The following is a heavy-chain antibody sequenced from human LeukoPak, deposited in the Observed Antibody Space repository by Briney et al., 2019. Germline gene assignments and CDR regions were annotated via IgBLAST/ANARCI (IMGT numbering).Heavy chain of an antibody. Sequence: GESLKISCKGSGSIFTSYWIGWVRQLPGKGLEWMGIIYPGDSDTRYSPSFQGQVTISADKSISTAYLQWSSLKASDTAMYYCARQRRSDYGVRGAFDIWGQGTMVTVSS. J-gene: IGHJ3*02. CDR3: ARQRRSDYGVRGAFDI. D-gene: IGHD4-17*01. CDR1: GSIFTSYW. V-gene: IGHV5-51*01. CDR2: IYPGDSDT.